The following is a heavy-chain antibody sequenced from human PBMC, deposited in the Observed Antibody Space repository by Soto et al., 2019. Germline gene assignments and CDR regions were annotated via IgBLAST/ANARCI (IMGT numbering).Heavy chain of an antibody. CDR1: GFIVSDTY. Sequence: DVQLVASGGGLVQPGGSLRLSCTASGFIVSDTYVNWVRQAPGKGLEWVSVIYNRGDTHYADSVRGRFSLSRDISDNTLHLQMNNLRVEDTAVYYCAREPRYCRGGSCSITGDAYDIWGQGTMVTVSS. V-gene: IGHV3-66*01. CDR3: AREPRYCRGGSCSITGDAYDI. J-gene: IGHJ3*02. D-gene: IGHD2-15*01. CDR2: IYNRGDT.